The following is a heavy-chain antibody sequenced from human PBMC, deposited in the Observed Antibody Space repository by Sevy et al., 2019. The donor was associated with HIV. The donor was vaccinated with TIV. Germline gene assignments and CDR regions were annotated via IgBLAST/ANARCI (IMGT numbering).Heavy chain of an antibody. Sequence: SETLSLTCTVSGGSISSYYWSWIRQPPGKGLEWIGYIYYSGSTNYNPSLKSRVTISLDTSKNQFSLKLSSVTAADTAVYYCAGTYYYDSSGYPTNYYYGMDVWGQGTTVTVSS. CDR1: GGSISSYY. CDR2: IYYSGST. CDR3: AGTYYYDSSGYPTNYYYGMDV. J-gene: IGHJ6*02. V-gene: IGHV4-59*01. D-gene: IGHD3-22*01.